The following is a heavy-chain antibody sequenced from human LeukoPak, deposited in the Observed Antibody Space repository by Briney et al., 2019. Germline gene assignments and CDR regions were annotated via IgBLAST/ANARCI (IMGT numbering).Heavy chain of an antibody. CDR1: GDSISSSRYY. Sequence: SETLSLSCTVSGDSISSSRYYWVWIAQPPGKGLEWFGNIYYSGTTYYNPSLKSRVTISVDTPKNQFPLMLSSVPAADTAVYYCEREGGMTTVTTDWFDPWGQGTLVTVSS. D-gene: IGHD4-11*01. CDR2: IYYSGTT. J-gene: IGHJ5*02. V-gene: IGHV4-39*06. CDR3: EREGGMTTVTTDWFDP.